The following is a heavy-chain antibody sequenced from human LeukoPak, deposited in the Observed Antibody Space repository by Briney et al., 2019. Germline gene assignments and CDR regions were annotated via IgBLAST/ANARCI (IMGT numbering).Heavy chain of an antibody. D-gene: IGHD5-18*01. CDR1: GYTFTSYY. CDR2: INPSGGST. J-gene: IGHJ5*02. Sequence: ASVKASSKASGYTFTSYYMHWVRQAPGQGLEWMGIINPSGGSTSYAQKFQGRVTMTTDTSTSTAYMELRSLRSDDTAVHYCARDADTARVSVWFDPWGEGTLVTVSS. CDR3: ARDADTARVSVWFDP. V-gene: IGHV1-46*01.